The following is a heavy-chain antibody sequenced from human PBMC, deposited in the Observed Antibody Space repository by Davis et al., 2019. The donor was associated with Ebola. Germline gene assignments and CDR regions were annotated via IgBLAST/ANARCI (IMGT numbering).Heavy chain of an antibody. Sequence: GESLKISCQASGYTFTDHWIGWVRQMPGKGLEWMGLMHPRNSDTRYSPSFQGQVTISADKSTSTVYLQWSSLKDSDTDMYFCARRALDQHYYYYMDVWGKGTTVTVS. V-gene: IGHV5-51*01. CDR3: ARRALDQHYYYYMDV. D-gene: IGHD2-2*03. CDR2: MHPRNSDT. CDR1: GYTFTDHW. J-gene: IGHJ6*03.